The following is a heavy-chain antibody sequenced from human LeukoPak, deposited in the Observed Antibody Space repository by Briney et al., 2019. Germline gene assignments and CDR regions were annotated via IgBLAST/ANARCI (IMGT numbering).Heavy chain of an antibody. CDR2: IKQDGSEK. CDR3: AKDLDSSGPYFDY. Sequence: QSGGSLRLSCAASGFSFSSYWMSWVRQAPGKGLEWVANIKQDGSEKYYVDSVKGRFTISRDNSKNTLYLQMNSLRAEDTAVYYCAKDLDSSGPYFDYWGQGTLVTVSS. V-gene: IGHV3-7*01. J-gene: IGHJ4*02. CDR1: GFSFSSYW. D-gene: IGHD6-19*01.